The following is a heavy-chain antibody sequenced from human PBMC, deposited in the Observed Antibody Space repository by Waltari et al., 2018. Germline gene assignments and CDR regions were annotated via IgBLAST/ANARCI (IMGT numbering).Heavy chain of an antibody. CDR1: GFTFSSYS. D-gene: IGHD6-13*01. CDR3: ARADDSSSWYSHSGY. Sequence: EVQLVESGGGLVKPGGSLRLSCAASGFTFSSYSMNWVRQAPGKGLEWVSSISSSSSYIYYADSVKGRFTISRDNAKNSLYLQMNSLRAEDTAVYYCARADDSSSWYSHSGYWGQGTLVTVSS. V-gene: IGHV3-21*01. J-gene: IGHJ4*02. CDR2: ISSSSSYI.